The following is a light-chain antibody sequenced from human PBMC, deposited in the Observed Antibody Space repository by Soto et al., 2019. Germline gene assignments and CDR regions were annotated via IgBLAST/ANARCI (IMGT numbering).Light chain of an antibody. CDR2: GAS. CDR3: QPYNTWPQPWT. Sequence: EIVMTQSPATLSVSPGERATLSCRASQSVSSNLAWYQQKPGQAPRLLIYGASTRATGIPARFSGSGSGTEFTLTISSLQSEDFAVYYCQPYNTWPQPWTFGQGTKV. J-gene: IGKJ1*01. CDR1: QSVSSN. V-gene: IGKV3-15*01.